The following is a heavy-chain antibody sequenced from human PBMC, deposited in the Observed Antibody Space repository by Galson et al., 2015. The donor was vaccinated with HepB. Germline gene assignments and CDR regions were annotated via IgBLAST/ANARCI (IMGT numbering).Heavy chain of an antibody. D-gene: IGHD4-23*01. V-gene: IGHV3-53*01. Sequence: SLRLSCAASGFTVTDNYMTWVRQAPGKGLQWVSSIYSGGITYYADSVKGRFTISRDTSNNTLYLQMNTLRADDTAVYYCVRAKGKEWYFALWGRGTLISVS. CDR3: VRAKGKEWYFAL. J-gene: IGHJ2*01. CDR2: IYSGGIT. CDR1: GFTVTDNY.